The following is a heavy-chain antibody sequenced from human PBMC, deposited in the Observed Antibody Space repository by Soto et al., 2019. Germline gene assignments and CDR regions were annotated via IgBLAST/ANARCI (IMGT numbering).Heavy chain of an antibody. CDR3: ARVCGGACHHGMVV. CDR1: GGSISSGGYY. Sequence: QVQLQESGPGLVKPSQTLSLTCTVSGGSISSGGYYWSWIRQHPGKVLEWIGYIYYSGSTYYNPSLKGGVTISVDTSKNQFSLKLSSVTAADTAVYYCARVCGGACHHGMVVWGQGTTVTVSS. CDR2: IYYSGST. J-gene: IGHJ6*02. D-gene: IGHD2-21*02. V-gene: IGHV4-31*03.